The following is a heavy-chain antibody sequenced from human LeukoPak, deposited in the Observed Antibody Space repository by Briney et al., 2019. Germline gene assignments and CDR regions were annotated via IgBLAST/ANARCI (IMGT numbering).Heavy chain of an antibody. Sequence: ASVKVSCKASGYTFTSYDINWVRQATGQGLEWMGWMNPNSGNTGYAQKFQGRVTITRNTSISTACMELSSLRSEDTAVYYCARRGHYDYGDKNAFDIWGQGTMVTVSS. J-gene: IGHJ3*02. CDR2: MNPNSGNT. D-gene: IGHD4-17*01. V-gene: IGHV1-8*03. CDR3: ARRGHYDYGDKNAFDI. CDR1: GYTFTSYD.